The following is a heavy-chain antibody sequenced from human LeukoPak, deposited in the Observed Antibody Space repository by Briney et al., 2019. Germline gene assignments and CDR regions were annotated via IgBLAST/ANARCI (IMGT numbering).Heavy chain of an antibody. D-gene: IGHD2-21*01. Sequence: PGGSLRLSCAASGFTFSSYAMHWVRQAPGKGLEWVAVISYDGSNKYYADSVKGRFTISRDNSKNTLYLQMNSLRAEDTAVYYCARVFSIPYYFDYWGQGTLVTVSS. CDR3: ARVFSIPYYFDY. V-gene: IGHV3-30-3*01. CDR1: GFTFSSYA. CDR2: ISYDGSNK. J-gene: IGHJ4*02.